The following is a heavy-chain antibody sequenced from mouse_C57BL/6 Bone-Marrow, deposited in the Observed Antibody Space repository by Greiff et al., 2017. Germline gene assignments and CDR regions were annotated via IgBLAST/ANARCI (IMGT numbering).Heavy chain of an antibody. CDR1: GYTFTSYW. CDR2: IDPNSGGT. D-gene: IGHD4-1*01. V-gene: IGHV1-62-3*01. Sequence: VQLQQSGAELVKPGASVKLSCKASGYTFTSYWMHWVKQRPGRGLEWIGRIDPNSGGTNYNEKFKGKATLTADKSSSTAYMQLSSLTSEDSAVYFCARSKNWDSWFAYWGQGTLVTVSA. J-gene: IGHJ3*01. CDR3: ARSKNWDSWFAY.